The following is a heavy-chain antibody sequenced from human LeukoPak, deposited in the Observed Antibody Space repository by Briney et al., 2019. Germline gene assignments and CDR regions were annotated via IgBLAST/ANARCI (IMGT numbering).Heavy chain of an antibody. D-gene: IGHD2-15*01. CDR3: ARERIGPGAFDI. J-gene: IGHJ3*02. CDR1: GGSISSSSYY. V-gene: IGHV4-39*07. Sequence: SETLSLTCTVSGGSISSSSYYWGWIRQPPGKGLEWIGSIYYSGSTYYNPSLKSRVTISVDTSKNQFSLKLSSVTAADTAVYYCARERIGPGAFDIWGQGTMVTVSS. CDR2: IYYSGST.